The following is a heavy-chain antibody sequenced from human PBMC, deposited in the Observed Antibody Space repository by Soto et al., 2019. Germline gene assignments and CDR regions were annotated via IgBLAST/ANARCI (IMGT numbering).Heavy chain of an antibody. Sequence: PSETLSRTCTVCTDSSSISNYYLGWIRQPPGKGLQWIGSSSYNGGTCYNPTLKGRVAISVDMSKKQSSLQVTSVTAADTAVYYCARHRIEVVGRVFDYWGQGSPVTVSS. CDR1: TDSSSISNYY. CDR2: SSYNGGT. V-gene: IGHV4-39*01. CDR3: ARHRIEVVGRVFDY. D-gene: IGHD1-26*01. J-gene: IGHJ4*02.